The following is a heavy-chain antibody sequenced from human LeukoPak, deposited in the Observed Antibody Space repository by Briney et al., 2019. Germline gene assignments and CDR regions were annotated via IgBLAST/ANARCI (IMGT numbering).Heavy chain of an antibody. J-gene: IGHJ4*02. CDR3: ARGGGAAGYDNEFDY. Sequence: SETLSLTCTVSGGSISSHYWTWIRRPPGEGLEWIGYIFYTGNTNFNPSLKSRVTISVDTSKNQFSLKLTSVTAADTAVYYCARGGGAAGYDNEFDYWGQGTLVTVSS. D-gene: IGHD5-12*01. V-gene: IGHV4-59*11. CDR1: GGSISSHY. CDR2: IFYTGNT.